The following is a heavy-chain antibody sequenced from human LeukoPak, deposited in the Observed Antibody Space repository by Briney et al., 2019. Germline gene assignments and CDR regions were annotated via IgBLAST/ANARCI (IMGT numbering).Heavy chain of an antibody. Sequence: PSETLSLTCTVSGGSISSYYWSWIRQPPGKGLEWIGYIYYSGSTYYNPSLKSRVTISVDTSKNQFSLKLSSVTAADTAVYYCARKHVPAAFDIWGQGTMVTVSS. J-gene: IGHJ3*02. CDR2: IYYSGST. V-gene: IGHV4-59*12. CDR1: GGSISSYY. D-gene: IGHD6-6*01. CDR3: ARKHVPAAFDI.